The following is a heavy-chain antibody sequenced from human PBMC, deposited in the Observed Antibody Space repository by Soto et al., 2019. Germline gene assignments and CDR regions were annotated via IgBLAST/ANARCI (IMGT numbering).Heavy chain of an antibody. V-gene: IGHV4-31*03. CDR3: ARGDPRGDFWTHYYYYMDV. J-gene: IGHJ6*03. CDR1: GGSISSGGYY. Sequence: QVQLQESGPGLVKPSQTLSLTCTVSGGSISSGGYYWSWIRQHPGKGLEWIGYIYYSGSTYYNPFLKSRVTISVDTSKNQFSLKLSSVTAADTAVYYCARGDPRGDFWTHYYYYMDVWGKGTTVTVSS. CDR2: IYYSGST. D-gene: IGHD3-3*01.